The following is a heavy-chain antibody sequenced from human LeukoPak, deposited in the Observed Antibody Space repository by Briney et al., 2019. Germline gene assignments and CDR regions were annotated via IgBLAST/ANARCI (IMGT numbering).Heavy chain of an antibody. J-gene: IGHJ5*02. V-gene: IGHV4-39*01. Sequence: PSETLSLTCAVYGGSFSGYYWGWIRQPPGKGLEWIGSIYYSGSTYYNPSLKSPVTISVDTSRNQFSLKLSSVTAADTAVYYCARLEGTDYYDRGGDWFDPWGQGTLVTVSS. CDR1: GGSFSGYY. CDR3: ARLEGTDYYDRGGDWFDP. CDR2: IYYSGST. D-gene: IGHD3-22*01.